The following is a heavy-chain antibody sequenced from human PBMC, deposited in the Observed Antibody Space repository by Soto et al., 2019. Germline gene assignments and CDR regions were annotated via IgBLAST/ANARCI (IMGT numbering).Heavy chain of an antibody. CDR1: GFTFSGSA. CDR2: IRSKANSYAT. CDR3: TRRADYDFWSGQREGNDY. J-gene: IGHJ4*02. D-gene: IGHD3-3*01. Sequence: GGSLRLSCAASGFTFSGSAMHWVRQASGKGLEWVARIRSKANSYATAYAASVKGRFTISRDDSKNTAYLQMNSLKTEDTAVYYCTRRADYDFWSGQREGNDYWGQGTLVTVSS. V-gene: IGHV3-73*01.